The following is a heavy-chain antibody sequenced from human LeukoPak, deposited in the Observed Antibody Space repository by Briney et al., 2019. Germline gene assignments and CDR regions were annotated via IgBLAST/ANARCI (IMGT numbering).Heavy chain of an antibody. J-gene: IGHJ6*02. CDR1: GYTFTSYD. CDR3: ARLASSSWPLYYYYGMDV. Sequence: ASVKVSCKASGYTFTSYDINWVRQATGQGLEWMGWMNPNSAKTGYAQKFQGRVTMTRNTSISTAYMELSSLRSEDTAVYYCARLASSSWPLYYYYGMDVWGQGTTVTVSS. CDR2: MNPNSAKT. V-gene: IGHV1-8*01. D-gene: IGHD6-13*01.